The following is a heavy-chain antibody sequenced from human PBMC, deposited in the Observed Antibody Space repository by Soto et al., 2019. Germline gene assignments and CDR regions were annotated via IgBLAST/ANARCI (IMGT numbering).Heavy chain of an antibody. CDR1: GGSISSSNW. CDR2: IYHSGST. CDR3: ARDYDTHYFDY. D-gene: IGHD3-9*01. V-gene: IGHV4-4*02. Sequence: SETLSLTCAVSGGSISSSNWWSWVRQPPGKGLEWIGEIYHSGSTNYNPSLKSRVTISVDKSKNQSSLKLYSVTAADTAVYYCARDYDTHYFDYWGQGTLVTVS. J-gene: IGHJ4*02.